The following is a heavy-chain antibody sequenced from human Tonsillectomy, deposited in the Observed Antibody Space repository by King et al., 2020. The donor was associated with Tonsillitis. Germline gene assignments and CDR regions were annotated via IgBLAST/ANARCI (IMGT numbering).Heavy chain of an antibody. Sequence: QLVQTGAEVKKPGESLRISCKGSGYSFTTYWITWVRQMPGKGLEWMGRIDPSDSYTNYSPSFQGHVTISADNSISTAYLQWSSLRDSDTAMYYCARLANVDTAMANFWGQGTLVTVSS. J-gene: IGHJ4*02. V-gene: IGHV5-10-1*03. CDR3: ARLANVDTAMANF. CDR2: IDPSDSYT. CDR1: GYSFTTYW. D-gene: IGHD5-18*01.